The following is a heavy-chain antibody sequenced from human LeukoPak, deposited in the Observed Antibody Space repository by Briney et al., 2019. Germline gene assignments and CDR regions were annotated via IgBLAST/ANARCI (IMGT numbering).Heavy chain of an antibody. J-gene: IGHJ6*03. D-gene: IGHD5-12*01. CDR1: GFTFSTYE. CDR3: ARDIVATNNYYYYYMDV. Sequence: TGGSLRLSCAASGFTFSTYEMDWVRQAPGKGLEWISYISITGSTTYYADSVRGRITISRDNAKNSLYLQMNSLRAEDTAVYYCARDIVATNNYYYYYMDVWGKGTTVTVSS. CDR2: ISITGSTT. V-gene: IGHV3-48*03.